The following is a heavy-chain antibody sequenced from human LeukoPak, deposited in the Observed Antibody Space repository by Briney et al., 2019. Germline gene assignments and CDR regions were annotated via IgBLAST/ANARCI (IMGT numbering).Heavy chain of an antibody. V-gene: IGHV4-59*01. CDR1: GGSISSYY. J-gene: IGHJ5*02. CDR2: IYYSGST. D-gene: IGHD3-10*01. CDR3: ARAVGPNKAMVRGVMGWFDP. Sequence: PSETLSLTCTVSGGSISSYYWSWIRQPPGKGLEWIGYIYYSGSTNYNPSLKSRVTISVDTSKNQFSLKLSSVTAADTAVYYCARAVGPNKAMVRGVMGWFDPWGQGTLVTVSS.